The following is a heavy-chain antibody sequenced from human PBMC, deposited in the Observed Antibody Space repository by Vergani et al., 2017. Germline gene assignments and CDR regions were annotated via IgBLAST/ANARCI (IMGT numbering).Heavy chain of an antibody. D-gene: IGHD6-19*01. J-gene: IGHJ4*02. CDR1: GGYISSSSYY. V-gene: IGHV4-39*01. CDR2: IYYSGST. CDR3: ARVYSSTADY. Sequence: QLQLQESGPGLVKPSETLSLTCTVSGGYISSSSYYWGWIRQPPGKGLEWSGSIYYSGSTYYNPSLKSRVTISVDTSKNQFSLKLSSVTAADTAVYYCARVYSSTADYWGQGTLVTVSS.